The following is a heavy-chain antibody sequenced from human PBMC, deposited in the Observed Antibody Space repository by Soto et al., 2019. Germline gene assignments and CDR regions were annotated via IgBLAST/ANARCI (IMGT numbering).Heavy chain of an antibody. CDR3: ARWLWSGELSYYFDY. J-gene: IGHJ4*02. V-gene: IGHV3-48*03. D-gene: IGHD3-10*01. CDR2: ISSHSTTI. Sequence: EVQLVESGGGLVQPGGSLRLSCAASGFTFINYEMNWVRQAPGKGLEWISYISSHSTTIYYADSVEGRFTISRDNAKNSLYLQMNSLRAEDTAVYYCARWLWSGELSYYFDYWGQGTLVTVSS. CDR1: GFTFINYE.